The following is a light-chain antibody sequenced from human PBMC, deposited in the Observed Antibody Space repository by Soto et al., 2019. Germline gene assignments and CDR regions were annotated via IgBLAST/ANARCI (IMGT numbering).Light chain of an antibody. V-gene: IGKV1-5*03. CDR2: KAS. Sequence: DIQMTQSPSTLSASVGDRVTITCRASQSISSWLAWYQQKPGKAPKLLIYKASSLESGVPSRFSGSGSGTEFTLTISSLQPDDFASYYCQQYDSFSLTFGGGTKVEIK. J-gene: IGKJ4*01. CDR1: QSISSW. CDR3: QQYDSFSLT.